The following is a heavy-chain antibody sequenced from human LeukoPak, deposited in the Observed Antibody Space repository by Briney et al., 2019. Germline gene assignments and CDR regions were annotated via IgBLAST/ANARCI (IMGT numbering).Heavy chain of an antibody. V-gene: IGHV4-31*02. J-gene: IGHJ4*02. CDR3: ARGSESDPVYFDH. CDR1: GFTFSSYA. CDR2: IYDSRSV. D-gene: IGHD3-3*01. Sequence: LRLSCAASGFTFSSYAMSWVRQHPGKGLEWIGFIYDSRSVDFTPSLKSRGTISADTSKNQFSLKLSFVTAADTAVYYCARGSESDPVYFDHWGQGTLVTVSA.